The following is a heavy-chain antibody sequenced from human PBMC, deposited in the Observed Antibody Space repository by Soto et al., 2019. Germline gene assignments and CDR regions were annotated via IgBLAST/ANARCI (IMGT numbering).Heavy chain of an antibody. Sequence: GGSLRLSCAASGFTFSSYSMNWVRQAPGKGLEWVSSISSSSSYIYYADSVKGRFTISRDNAKNSLYLQMNSLRAEDTAVYYCARLCTVRGVIPVYGMDVWGQGTTVTVSS. CDR1: GFTFSSYS. V-gene: IGHV3-21*01. CDR2: ISSSSSYI. J-gene: IGHJ6*02. D-gene: IGHD3-10*01. CDR3: ARLCTVRGVIPVYGMDV.